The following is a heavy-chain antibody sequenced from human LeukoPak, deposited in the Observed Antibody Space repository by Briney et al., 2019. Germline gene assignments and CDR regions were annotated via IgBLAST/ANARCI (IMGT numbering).Heavy chain of an antibody. D-gene: IGHD3-22*01. V-gene: IGHV4-59*01. CDR2: IYYSGST. J-gene: IGHJ5*02. CDR3: ARDPTRGAIVDISGPWFDP. CDR1: GGSISSYY. Sequence: SETLSLTCTVSGGSISSYYWSWIRQPPGKGLEWIGYIYYSGSTNYNPSLKSRVTISVDTSKNQFSLKLSSVTAADTAVYYCARDPTRGAIVDISGPWFDPWGQGTLVTVSS.